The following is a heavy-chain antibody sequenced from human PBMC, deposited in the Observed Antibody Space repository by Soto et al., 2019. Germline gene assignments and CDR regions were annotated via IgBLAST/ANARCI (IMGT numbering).Heavy chain of an antibody. CDR1: GGTFSSYT. CDR3: ASFITMVRGVITRFDY. V-gene: IGHV1-69*02. CDR2: IIPILGIA. Sequence: QVQLVQSGAEVKKPGSSVKVSCKASGGTFSSYTISWVRQAPGQGLEWMGRIIPILGIANYAQKFQGRVTITADKSTSTAYMELSSLRSEDTAVYYCASFITMVRGVITRFDYWGQGTLVTVSS. J-gene: IGHJ4*02. D-gene: IGHD3-10*01.